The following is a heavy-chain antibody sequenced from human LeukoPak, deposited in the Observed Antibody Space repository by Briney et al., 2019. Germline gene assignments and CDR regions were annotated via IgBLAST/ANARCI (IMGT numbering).Heavy chain of an antibody. D-gene: IGHD6-19*01. CDR3: ARGGKWLYYFDY. J-gene: IGHJ4*02. V-gene: IGHV4-39*07. Sequence: SETLSLTCAVSGGSISSGAYSWSWIRQPPGKGLEWIGSIDHSGSTYYNPSLKSRVTISVDTSKNQFSLKLTSVTAADTAVYYCARGGKWLYYFDYWGQGTLVTVSS. CDR2: IDHSGST. CDR1: GGSISSGAYS.